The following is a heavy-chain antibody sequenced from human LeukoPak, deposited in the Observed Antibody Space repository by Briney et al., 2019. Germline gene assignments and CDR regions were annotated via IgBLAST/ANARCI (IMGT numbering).Heavy chain of an antibody. CDR1: GFTFSNYA. CDR2: ISYDGTSK. J-gene: IGHJ4*02. Sequence: GGSPRLSCAASGFTFSNYAIHWVRQAPGKGLEWVAVISYDGTSKYYEDSVKGRFTISGDNSKNTLYLQMNSLRAEDTAVYYCARDQSAGYSSSASSSWGRLGDWGQGTLVTVSS. V-gene: IGHV3-30-3*01. CDR3: ARDQSAGYSSSASSSWGRLGD. D-gene: IGHD6-13*01.